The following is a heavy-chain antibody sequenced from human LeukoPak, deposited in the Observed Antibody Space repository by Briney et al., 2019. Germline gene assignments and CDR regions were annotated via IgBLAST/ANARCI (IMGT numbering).Heavy chain of an antibody. CDR3: AKDLIYGDYPREIDP. CDR1: GFTFSSYG. V-gene: IGHV3-30*02. J-gene: IGHJ5*02. CDR2: IRYDGSNK. D-gene: IGHD4-17*01. Sequence: HPGGSLRLSCAASGFTFSSYGMHWVRQAPGKGLEWVAFIRYDGSNKYYADSVKGRFTISRDNSKNTLYLQMNSLRAEDTAVYYCAKDLIYGDYPREIDPWGQGTLVTVSS.